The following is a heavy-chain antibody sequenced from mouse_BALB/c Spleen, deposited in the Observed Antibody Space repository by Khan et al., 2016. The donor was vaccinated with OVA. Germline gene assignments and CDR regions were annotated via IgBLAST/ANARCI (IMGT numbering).Heavy chain of an antibody. CDR1: GFSLTSYG. Sequence: VKLEVSGPGLVAPSQSLSITCTISGFSLTSYGIHWVRQPPGKGLEWLVVIWSDGSTTYNSTLKSRLSITKDNSKSQVFLKMNSLQTDDIAMYYCARQPYYHYYALDYWGQGTSVTVSS. D-gene: IGHD2-10*01. CDR2: IWSDGST. CDR3: ARQPYYHYYALDY. J-gene: IGHJ4*01. V-gene: IGHV2-6-1*01.